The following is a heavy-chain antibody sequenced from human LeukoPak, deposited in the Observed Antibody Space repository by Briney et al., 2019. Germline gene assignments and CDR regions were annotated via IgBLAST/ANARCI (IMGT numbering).Heavy chain of an antibody. V-gene: IGHV3-9*01. CDR3: AKGVELGRITGTTTGFDY. D-gene: IGHD1-7*01. CDR1: GFTFDDYA. Sequence: GGSLRLSCAASGFTFDDYAMPWVRHAPGKGLEWVSGISWNSGSIGYADSVKGRFTISRDNAKNSLYLQMNSLRAEDTALYYCAKGVELGRITGTTTGFDYWGQGTLVTVSS. CDR2: ISWNSGSI. J-gene: IGHJ4*02.